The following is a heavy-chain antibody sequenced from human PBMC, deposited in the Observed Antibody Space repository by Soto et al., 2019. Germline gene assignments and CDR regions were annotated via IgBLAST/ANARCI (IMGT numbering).Heavy chain of an antibody. D-gene: IGHD2-2*01. CDR2: SYYSGRT. V-gene: IGHV4-61*01. CDR1: GGSVNSWTYY. CDR3: ARGILGYCSSGTCPNWFDP. Sequence: PSETLSLTCTVSGGSVNSWTYYWSWIRQPPGKGLEWIGYSYYSGRTDYNPSLRSRVTISLDTSKNQLSLKLSSVIAADTAVYYCARGILGYCSSGTCPNWFDPWGQGTLVTVSS. J-gene: IGHJ5*02.